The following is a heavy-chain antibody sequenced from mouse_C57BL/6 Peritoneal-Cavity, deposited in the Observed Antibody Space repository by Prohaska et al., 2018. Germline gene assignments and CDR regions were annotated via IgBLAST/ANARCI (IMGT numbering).Heavy chain of an antibody. CDR1: GYTFTDYY. D-gene: IGHD2-2*01. Sequence: EVQLQQSGPELVKPGASVKISCKASGYTFTDYYMNWVKKSHGKSLEWRGDINPNNAGTSYNXKFXGKAXLTVDKSSSTAYMELRSLTSEDSAVYYCARSGLPWFAYWGQGTLVTVSA. J-gene: IGHJ3*01. CDR3: ARSGLPWFAY. V-gene: IGHV1-26*01. CDR2: INPNNAGT.